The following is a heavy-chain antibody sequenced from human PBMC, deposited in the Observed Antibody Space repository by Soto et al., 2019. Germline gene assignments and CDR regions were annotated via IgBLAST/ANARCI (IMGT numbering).Heavy chain of an antibody. CDR2: ISGSGGST. CDR1: GFTFSSYA. V-gene: IGHV3-23*01. J-gene: IGHJ6*03. CDR3: AKASERTQGLVQYYYYYMDV. D-gene: IGHD6-19*01. Sequence: GGSLRLSCAASGFTFSSYAMSWVRQAPGKGLEWVSAISGSGGSTYYADSVKGRFTISRDNSKNTLYLQMNSLRAEDTAVYYCAKASERTQGLVQYYYYYMDVWGKGTTVNVSS.